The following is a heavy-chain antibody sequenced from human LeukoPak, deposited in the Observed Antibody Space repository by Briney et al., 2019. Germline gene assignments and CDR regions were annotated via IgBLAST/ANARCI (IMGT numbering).Heavy chain of an antibody. D-gene: IGHD6-13*01. CDR2: INHSGST. CDR3: ARERIHSSSWYRPSGYFDY. CDR1: GGSFSGYY. Sequence: KPSETLSLTCAVYGGSFSGYYWSWIRQPPGKGLEWIGEINHSGSTNYNPSLKSRVTISVDTSKNQFSLKLSSVTAADTAVYYCARERIHSSSWYRPSGYFDYWGQGTLVTVSS. V-gene: IGHV4-34*01. J-gene: IGHJ4*02.